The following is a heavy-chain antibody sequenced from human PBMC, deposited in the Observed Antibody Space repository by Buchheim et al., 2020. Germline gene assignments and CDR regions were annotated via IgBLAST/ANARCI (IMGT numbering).Heavy chain of an antibody. Sequence: QVQLQESGPGLVKPSQTLSLTCIVSGGSINSGTNYWSWIRQPAGKGLEWIGRFSTRGSTNYNPSLKSRVTISIDTSQHQFSLNLSSVTAADTAVYYCVREFSQWGQGTL. CDR3: VREFSQ. V-gene: IGHV4-61*02. CDR2: FSTRGST. J-gene: IGHJ4*02. CDR1: GGSINSGTNY.